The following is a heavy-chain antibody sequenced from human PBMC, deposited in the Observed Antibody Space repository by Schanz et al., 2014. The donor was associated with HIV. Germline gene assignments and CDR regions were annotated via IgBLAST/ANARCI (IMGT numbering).Heavy chain of an antibody. Sequence: EVQLLESGGGLVKPGGSLRLSCAASGFAFNHYALIWVRQAPGKGLEWVSGISGSGTFRHYADSVRGRFTISRVNSKNTLYLQMNSLRAEDTAIYYCAKTSITLGMDVWGQGTTVTVSS. CDR3: AKTSITLGMDV. J-gene: IGHJ6*02. V-gene: IGHV3-23*01. CDR2: ISGSGTFR. CDR1: GFAFNHYA. D-gene: IGHD1-20*01.